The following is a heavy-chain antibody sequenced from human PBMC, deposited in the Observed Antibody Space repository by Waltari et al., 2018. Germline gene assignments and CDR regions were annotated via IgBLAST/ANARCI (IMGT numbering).Heavy chain of an antibody. D-gene: IGHD3-3*01. J-gene: IGHJ4*02. CDR2: IYTSGST. V-gene: IGHV4-61*09. CDR3: ARDHYDFWSGPMYYFDY. CDR1: GGSISSGSYY. Sequence: QVQLQESGPGLVKPSQTLSLTCTVSGGSISSGSYYWSWIRQHAGKGLEWIGYIYTSGSTNYNPSLKSRVTISVDTSKNQFSLKLSSVTAADTAVYYCARDHYDFWSGPMYYFDYWGQGTLVTVSS.